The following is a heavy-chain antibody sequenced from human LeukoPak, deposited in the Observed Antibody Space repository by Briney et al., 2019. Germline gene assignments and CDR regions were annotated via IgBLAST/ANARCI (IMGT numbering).Heavy chain of an antibody. J-gene: IGHJ4*02. D-gene: IGHD3-3*01. CDR3: ARVIITIFGVVIPRFDY. CDR1: GGSFSGYY. CDR2: INHSGST. Sequence: PSETLSLTCAVYGGSFSGYYWSWIRQPPGKGLEWIGEINHSGSTNYNPSLKSRVTISVDTSKNQFSLKLSSVTAADTAVYYCARVIITIFGVVIPRFDYWGQGTPVTVSS. V-gene: IGHV4-34*01.